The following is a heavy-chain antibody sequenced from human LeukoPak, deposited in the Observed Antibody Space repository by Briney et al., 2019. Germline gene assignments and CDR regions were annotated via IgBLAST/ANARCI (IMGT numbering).Heavy chain of an antibody. D-gene: IGHD6-6*01. CDR3: ARDQGGSSSR. CDR2: IYYSGSP. J-gene: IGHJ4*02. Sequence: SETLSLTCTVPGGSISSSSYYWGWIRQPPGKGLEWIGSIYYSGSPYYNPSLKSRVTISVDTSKNQFSLKLSSVTAADTAVYYCARDQGGSSSRWGQRTLVTVSS. CDR1: GGSISSSSYY. V-gene: IGHV4-39*07.